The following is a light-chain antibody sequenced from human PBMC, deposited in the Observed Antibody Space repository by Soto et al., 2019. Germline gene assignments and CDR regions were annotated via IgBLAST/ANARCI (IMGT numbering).Light chain of an antibody. CDR1: SSNIGAGYD. Sequence: QSALTQPPSVSGAPGQRVTISCTGSSSNIGAGYDVHWYQQLPGTAPKLLIYGNSNRPSGVPDRFSGSKSDNTASLTISGLQADDEADYYCCSYAGSSSYVFGTGTKVTVL. CDR2: GNS. CDR3: CSYAGSSSYV. V-gene: IGLV1-40*01. J-gene: IGLJ1*01.